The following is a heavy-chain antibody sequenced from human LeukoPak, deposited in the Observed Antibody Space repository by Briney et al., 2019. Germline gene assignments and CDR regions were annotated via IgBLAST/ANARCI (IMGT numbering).Heavy chain of an antibody. Sequence: ASVKVSCKASGYIFINYAIHWVRQAPGQRLEWMGWINGGNGYTKYSQNFQGRVTVTRDTSASTAYMELSSLRSEDTAVYYCARDRLNDNWFEPWGQGTLVTVSS. CDR2: INGGNGYT. CDR1: GYIFINYA. D-gene: IGHD6-25*01. CDR3: ARDRLNDNWFEP. J-gene: IGHJ5*02. V-gene: IGHV1-3*01.